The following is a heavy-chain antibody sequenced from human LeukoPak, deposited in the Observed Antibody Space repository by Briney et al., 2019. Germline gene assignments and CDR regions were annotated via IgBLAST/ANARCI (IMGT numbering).Heavy chain of an antibody. Sequence: PSETLSLTCAVYGGSFSGYYWSWIRQPPGKGLEWIGEINHSGSTNYNPPLKSRVTISVDTSKNQFSLKLSSVTAADTAVYYCARGFQVCSSTSCYSGAKYFDYWGQGTLVTVSS. D-gene: IGHD2-2*02. CDR2: INHSGST. CDR3: ARGFQVCSSTSCYSGAKYFDY. CDR1: GGSFSGYY. J-gene: IGHJ4*02. V-gene: IGHV4-34*01.